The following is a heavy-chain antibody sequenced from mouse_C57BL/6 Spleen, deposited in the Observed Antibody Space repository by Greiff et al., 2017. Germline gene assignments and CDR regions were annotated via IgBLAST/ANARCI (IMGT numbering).Heavy chain of an antibody. J-gene: IGHJ4*01. CDR2: ISYDGSN. CDR1: GYSITSGYY. D-gene: IGHD2-5*01. CDR3: ARPGSNYPYYYAMDY. Sequence: EVKLQESGPGLVKPSQSLSLTCSVTGYSITSGYYWNWIRQFPGNKLEWMGYISYDGSNNYNPSLKNRISITRDTSKNQFFLKLNSVTTEDTATYYCARPGSNYPYYYAMDYWSQGTSVTVSS. V-gene: IGHV3-6*01.